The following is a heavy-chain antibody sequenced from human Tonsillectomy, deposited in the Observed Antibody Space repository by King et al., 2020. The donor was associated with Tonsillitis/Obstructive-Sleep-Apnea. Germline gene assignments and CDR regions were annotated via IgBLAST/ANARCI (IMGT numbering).Heavy chain of an antibody. V-gene: IGHV3-30*04. CDR3: ARDRIVASRRNYYGMDV. D-gene: IGHD6-6*01. J-gene: IGHJ6*01. Sequence: QLVQSGGGVVQPGRSLRLSCAASGFTFSTYAMHWVRQAPGKGLEWVAVISYDGINKYNADSVKGRFTISRDNSKNTLYLQMNSLRAEDTAVYYCARDRIVASRRNYYGMDV. CDR2: ISYDGINK. CDR1: GFTFSTYA.